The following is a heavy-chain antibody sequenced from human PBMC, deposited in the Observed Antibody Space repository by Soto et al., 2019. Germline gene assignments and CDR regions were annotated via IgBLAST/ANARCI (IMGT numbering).Heavy chain of an antibody. CDR3: ARGATVTKFDY. CDR2: GSYSGTT. V-gene: IGHV4-61*01. Sequence: SETLSLTCTVSGVSVSSGSFYWAWIRQPPGKGLEWIGFGSYSGTTNYKPSLKSRVTISVDTSRSQISLKVSSLTAADTAVYYCARGATVTKFDYWGRGTPVPVSS. D-gene: IGHD4-17*01. J-gene: IGHJ4*02. CDR1: GVSVSSGSFY.